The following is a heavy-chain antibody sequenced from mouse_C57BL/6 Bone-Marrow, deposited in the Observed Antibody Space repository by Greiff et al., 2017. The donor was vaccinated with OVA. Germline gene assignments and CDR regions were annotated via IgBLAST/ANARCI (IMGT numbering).Heavy chain of an antibody. CDR3: ARSHYGSSPLAY. D-gene: IGHD1-1*01. Sequence: QVQLKQPGAELVRPGSSVKLSCKASGYTFTSYWMDWVKQRPGQGLEWIGNIYPSDSETHYNQKFKDKATLTVDKSSSTAYMQLSSLTSEDSAVYYCARSHYGSSPLAYWGQGTLVTVSA. J-gene: IGHJ3*01. CDR1: GYTFTSYW. V-gene: IGHV1-61*01. CDR2: IYPSDSET.